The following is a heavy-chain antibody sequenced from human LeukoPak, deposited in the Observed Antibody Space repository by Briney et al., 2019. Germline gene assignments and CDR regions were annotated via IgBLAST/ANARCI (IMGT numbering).Heavy chain of an antibody. J-gene: IGHJ6*03. CDR3: ARSNYDFWSGGEYYYYYMDV. CDR1: GGTFSNYA. V-gene: IGHV1-69*06. Sequence: GASVKVSCKASGGTFSNYAISWVRQAPGQGLEWMGGIIPIFGTANYAQKFRGRVTITADKSTRTAYMELSSLRSEDTAVYYCARSNYDFWSGGEYYYYYMDVWGKGTTVTVSS. CDR2: IIPIFGTA. D-gene: IGHD3-3*01.